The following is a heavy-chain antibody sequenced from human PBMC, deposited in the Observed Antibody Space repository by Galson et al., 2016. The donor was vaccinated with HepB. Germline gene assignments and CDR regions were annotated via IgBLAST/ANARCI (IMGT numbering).Heavy chain of an antibody. CDR2: ISTDSGYT. D-gene: IGHD2/OR15-2a*01. J-gene: IGHJ4*02. CDR3: ARDVQYRFDS. CDR1: GYTFTTSG. V-gene: IGHV1-18*01. Sequence: SVKVSCKASGYTFTTSGISWVRQAPGQGLEWMGWISTDSGYTKYAQKFQGGLTLTTDSSTTTAYMELRSLRFDDTALYYCARDVQYRFDSWGQGTLVTVSS.